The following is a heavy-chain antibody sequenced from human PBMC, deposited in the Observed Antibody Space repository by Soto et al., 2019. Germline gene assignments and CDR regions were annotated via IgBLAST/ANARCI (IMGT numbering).Heavy chain of an antibody. CDR1: GFTFSTYA. D-gene: IGHD2-8*01. CDR2: ITTSGGNT. CDR3: AGRYCTNGVCYTNYYYYIDV. J-gene: IGHJ6*03. Sequence: EVQLLESGGGLVQPGGSLRLSCAASGFTFSTYAMSWVRQAPGKGLEWVSTITTSGGNTYYADSVQGRFTISRDNSKNPLYLQMNSLRAEDTAVYYCAGRYCTNGVCYTNYYYYIDVWGKGTTVSVPS. V-gene: IGHV3-23*01.